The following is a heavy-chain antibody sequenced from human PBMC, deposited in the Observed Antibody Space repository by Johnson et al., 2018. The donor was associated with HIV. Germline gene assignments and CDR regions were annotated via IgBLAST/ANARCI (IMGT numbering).Heavy chain of an antibody. V-gene: IGHV3-7*01. J-gene: IGHJ3*02. Sequence: VQLVESGGGVVQPGGSLRLSCAASGFTFSSYWMSWVRQAPGKGLEWVANIKQDGSEKYYVDSVKGRFTISRDNAKNSLYLQMNSLRAEDTAVYYCARGGVLRYFGWLFEDAFDIWGQGTMVTVSS. CDR2: IKQDGSEK. CDR1: GFTFSSYW. D-gene: IGHD3-9*01. CDR3: ARGGVLRYFGWLFEDAFDI.